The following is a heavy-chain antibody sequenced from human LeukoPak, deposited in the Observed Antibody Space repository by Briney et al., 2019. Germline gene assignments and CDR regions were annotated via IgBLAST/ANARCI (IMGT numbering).Heavy chain of an antibody. Sequence: SETLSLTCTVSGYSISSGYYWGWIRPPPGKGLEWIGSIYHSGSTYYNPSLKSRVTISVDTSKNQFSLKLSSVTAADTAVCYCARYRPSSPFDYRGQGTLVTVSS. J-gene: IGHJ4*02. D-gene: IGHD2-15*01. V-gene: IGHV4-38-2*02. CDR2: IYHSGST. CDR1: GYSISSGYY. CDR3: ARYRPSSPFDY.